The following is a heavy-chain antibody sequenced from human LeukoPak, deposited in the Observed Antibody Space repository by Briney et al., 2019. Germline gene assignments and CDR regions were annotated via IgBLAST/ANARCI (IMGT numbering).Heavy chain of an antibody. Sequence: GGSLRLSCAVSGFTFGSYSMNWVRQAPGKGLEWVSYIRSSSTIIYYADSVKGRFTISRDNAKNSLYLQMNGLRVEDTAVYYCARAHPTYYDDGSGYYEFYYWGQGTLVTVSS. CDR3: ARAHPTYYDDGSGYYEFYY. J-gene: IGHJ4*02. CDR2: IRSSSTII. D-gene: IGHD3-22*01. CDR1: GFTFGSYS. V-gene: IGHV3-48*01.